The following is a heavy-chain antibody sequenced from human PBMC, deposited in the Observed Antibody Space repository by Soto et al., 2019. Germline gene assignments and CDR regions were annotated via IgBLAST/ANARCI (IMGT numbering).Heavy chain of an antibody. CDR2: ITSDGSTT. D-gene: IGHD2-2*01. CDR3: VRDGAGGTSAVSYYGMDV. CDR1: GFTFSGHW. V-gene: IGHV3-74*01. Sequence: EVQLVESGGGLVQPGGSLRLSCAASGFTFSGHWMHWVRQAPGKGLVWVSRITSDGSTTSYADPVKGRSTISRDNAKNTLYLQMNSLRVEDTAVYYCVRDGAGGTSAVSYYGMDVWGQGTTVTVSS. J-gene: IGHJ6*02.